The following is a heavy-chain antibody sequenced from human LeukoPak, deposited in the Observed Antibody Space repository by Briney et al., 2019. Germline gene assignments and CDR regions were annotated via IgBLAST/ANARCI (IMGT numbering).Heavy chain of an antibody. CDR3: ARPLQLSGSHQSPYYYYMDV. Sequence: PSETLSLTCTVSGGSISSSSYYWGWIRQPPGKGLEWIGSIYCSGSTYYNPSLKSRVTISVDTSKNQFSLKLSSVTAADTAVYYCARPLQLSGSHQSPYYYYMDVWGKGTTVTVSS. CDR2: IYCSGST. V-gene: IGHV4-39*01. J-gene: IGHJ6*03. CDR1: GGSISSSSYY. D-gene: IGHD3-10*01.